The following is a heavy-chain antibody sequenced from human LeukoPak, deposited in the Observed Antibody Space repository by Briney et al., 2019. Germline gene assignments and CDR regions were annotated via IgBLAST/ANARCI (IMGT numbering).Heavy chain of an antibody. J-gene: IGHJ4*02. CDR1: AFTFSSYG. Sequence: GGSLRLSCAASAFTFSSYGMSWVRQAPGKGLEWVSGSGANTYYADSVKGRFTISRDNSKNTLYLQMNSLRAEDTAVYYCAGKVLPVPADYWGQGTLVTVS. D-gene: IGHD4-23*01. V-gene: IGHV3-23*01. CDR3: AGKVLPVPADY. CDR2: SGANT.